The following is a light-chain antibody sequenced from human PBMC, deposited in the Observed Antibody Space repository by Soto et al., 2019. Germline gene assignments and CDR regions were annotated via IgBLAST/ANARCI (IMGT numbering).Light chain of an antibody. V-gene: IGLV2-23*01. CDR2: EGS. CDR3: CSYAGSVV. J-gene: IGLJ2*01. Sequence: HSALTQPASVSGSPGQSITISCTGTSSDVGSYNLVSWYQQHPGKAPKLMIYEGSKRPSGVSNRFSGSKSGNTASLTISGLKAEDEADYYCCSYAGSVVFGGGTKLTVL. CDR1: SSDVGSYNL.